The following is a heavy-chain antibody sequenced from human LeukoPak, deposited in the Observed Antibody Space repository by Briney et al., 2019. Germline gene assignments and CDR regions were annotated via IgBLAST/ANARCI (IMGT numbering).Heavy chain of an antibody. CDR2: IRYDGSNK. J-gene: IGHJ6*03. D-gene: IGHD3-10*01. Sequence: GGSLRLSCAASGFTFSSYGMHWVRQAPGKGLEWVAFIRYDGSNKYYADSVKGRFTISRDNSKNTLYLQMNSLRAEDTAVYYCAKDELWFGEYYYYMDVWGKGTTVTISS. V-gene: IGHV3-30*02. CDR3: AKDELWFGEYYYYMDV. CDR1: GFTFSSYG.